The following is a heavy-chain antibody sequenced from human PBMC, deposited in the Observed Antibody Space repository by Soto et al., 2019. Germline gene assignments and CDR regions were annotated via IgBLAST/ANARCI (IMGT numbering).Heavy chain of an antibody. D-gene: IGHD2-8*01. J-gene: IGHJ4*02. Sequence: GGSLRLSCAASGFTFSSYAMHWVRQAPGKGLEWVAVISYDGSNKYYADSVKGRFTISRDNSKNTLYLQMNSLRAADTDVYYCASEKMAVLRGVIDYWGQGTLVTVSS. V-gene: IGHV3-30-3*01. CDR3: ASEKMAVLRGVIDY. CDR2: ISYDGSNK. CDR1: GFTFSSYA.